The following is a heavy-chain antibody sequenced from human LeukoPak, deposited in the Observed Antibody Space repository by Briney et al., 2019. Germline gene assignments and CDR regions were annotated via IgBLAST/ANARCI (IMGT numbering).Heavy chain of an antibody. D-gene: IGHD6-6*01. J-gene: IGHJ4*02. Sequence: GGSLRLSCAASGFTFDDYGMSWVRQAPGKGLEWVANIKQDGSEKYYVDSVKGRFTISRDNAKNSLYLQMNSLRAEDTAVYYCAREERIAARSSDYWGQGTLVTVSS. CDR3: AREERIAARSSDY. CDR2: IKQDGSEK. V-gene: IGHV3-7*01. CDR1: GFTFDDYG.